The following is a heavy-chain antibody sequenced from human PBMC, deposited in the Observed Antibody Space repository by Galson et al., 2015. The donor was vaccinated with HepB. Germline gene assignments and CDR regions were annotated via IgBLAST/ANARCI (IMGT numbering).Heavy chain of an antibody. Sequence: SVKVSCKASGYIFTSYYIHWMRQAPGPGLEWMGIINPSGGGTSYAQRFQGRVNMTRDTSTSTVYMELSSLRSEDTAVYYCARGDGGKYDYWGQGTLVTVSS. CDR3: ARGDGGKYDY. J-gene: IGHJ4*02. CDR2: INPSGGGT. V-gene: IGHV1-46*01. D-gene: IGHD4-23*01. CDR1: GYIFTSYY.